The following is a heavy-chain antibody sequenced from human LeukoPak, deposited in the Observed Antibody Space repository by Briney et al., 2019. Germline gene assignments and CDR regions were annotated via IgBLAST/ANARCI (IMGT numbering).Heavy chain of an antibody. J-gene: IGHJ3*02. V-gene: IGHV1-8*03. Sequence: ASVKVSCKASGYTFTSYDINWVRQATGQGLEWMGWMNPNSGNTGYAQKFQGRVTITRNTSISTAYMELSSLRSEDTAVYYCARVYYYDSSGYGAFDIWGHGTMVTVSS. CDR3: ARVYYYDSSGYGAFDI. D-gene: IGHD3-22*01. CDR1: GYTFTSYD. CDR2: MNPNSGNT.